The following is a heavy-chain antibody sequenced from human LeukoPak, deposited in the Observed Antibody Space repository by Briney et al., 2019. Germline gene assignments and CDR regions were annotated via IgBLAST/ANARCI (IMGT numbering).Heavy chain of an antibody. CDR2: ISSSSSYI. CDR3: ARDGGLTGYYRRPRMDYYFDY. Sequence: GGSLRLSCAASGSTFSSYSMNWVRQAPGKGLEWVSSISSSSSYIYYADSVKGRFTISRDNAKNSLYLQMNSLRAEDTAVYYCARDGGLTGYYRRPRMDYYFDYWGQGTLVTVSS. J-gene: IGHJ4*02. CDR1: GSTFSSYS. V-gene: IGHV3-21*01. D-gene: IGHD3-9*01.